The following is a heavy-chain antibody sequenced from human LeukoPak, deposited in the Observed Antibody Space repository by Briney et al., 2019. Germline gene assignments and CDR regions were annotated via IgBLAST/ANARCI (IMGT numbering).Heavy chain of an antibody. D-gene: IGHD3-10*01. CDR2: VYSGNDGT. CDR1: GFTVSSDN. CDR3: TKRSRGYYDY. V-gene: IGHV3-66*02. J-gene: IGHJ4*02. Sequence: GGSLRLSCAASGFTVSSDNTSWVRQVPGKGLEWVSVVYSGNDGTNYADSVRGRFTISRDDSKNMVYLQMNNLRLEDAAVYYCTKRSRGYYDYWGQGTLVTVSS.